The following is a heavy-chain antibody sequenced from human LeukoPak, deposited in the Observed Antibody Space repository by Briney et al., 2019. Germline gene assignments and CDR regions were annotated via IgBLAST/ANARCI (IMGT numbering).Heavy chain of an antibody. J-gene: IGHJ3*02. V-gene: IGHV3-48*01. D-gene: IGHD3-16*01. CDR3: ARGGGRAFDI. Sequence: PGGSLRLSCAASAFTFSSYSMNWVRQAPGKGLEWVSYISDSSSTIYYADSVKGRFTISRDNAKNSLYLQMNSLRAEDTAVYFCARGGGRAFDIWGQGTMVTVSS. CDR1: AFTFSSYS. CDR2: ISDSSSTI.